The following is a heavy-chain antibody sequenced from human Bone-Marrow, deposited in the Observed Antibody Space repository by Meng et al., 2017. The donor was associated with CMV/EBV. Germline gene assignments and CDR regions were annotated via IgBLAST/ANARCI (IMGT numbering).Heavy chain of an antibody. CDR3: ARVPEGSGWSYYDYGMDV. J-gene: IGHJ6*02. D-gene: IGHD6-19*01. Sequence: GESLKISCAASGFTFSSYEMNWVRQAPGKGLEWVSYISSSGSTIYYADSVKGRFTIPRDNAKNSLYLQMNSLRAEDTAVYYCARVPEGSGWSYYDYGMDVWGQGTTVTVSS. CDR2: ISSSGSTI. CDR1: GFTFSSYE. V-gene: IGHV3-48*03.